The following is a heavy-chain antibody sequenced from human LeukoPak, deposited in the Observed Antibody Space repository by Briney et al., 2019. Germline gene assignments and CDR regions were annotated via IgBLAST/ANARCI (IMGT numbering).Heavy chain of an antibody. CDR1: GFTFDDYG. J-gene: IGHJ4*02. Sequence: GGSLRLSCAASGFTFDDYGMSWVRQAPGKGLEWVSGVNWNGGSTGYADSVKGRFTISRDNAKNSLYLQMNSLRAEDTALYHCARRAYDSSGYYQDHLYYFGYWGQGTLVTVSS. CDR3: ARRAYDSSGYYQDHLYYFGY. CDR2: VNWNGGST. V-gene: IGHV3-20*01. D-gene: IGHD3-22*01.